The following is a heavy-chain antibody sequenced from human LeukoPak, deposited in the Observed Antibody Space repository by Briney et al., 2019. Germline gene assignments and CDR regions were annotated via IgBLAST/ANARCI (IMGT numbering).Heavy chain of an antibody. CDR2: IYHSGST. CDR1: GYSISSGYY. J-gene: IGHJ3*02. D-gene: IGHD1/OR15-1a*01. V-gene: IGHV4-38-2*02. CDR3: AKNIYRFDI. Sequence: SETLSLTCTVSGYSISSGYYWGWIRQPPGKGLEWIGSIYHSGSTYYNPSLKSRVTISVDTSKNQFSLKLSSVTAADTAVYYCAKNIYRFDIWGQGTMVTVSS.